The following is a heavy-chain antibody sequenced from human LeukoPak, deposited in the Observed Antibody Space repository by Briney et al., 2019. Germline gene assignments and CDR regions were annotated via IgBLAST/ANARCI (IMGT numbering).Heavy chain of an antibody. V-gene: IGHV1-8*03. CDR3: ARARYYYDSSGYYYYFDY. J-gene: IGHJ4*02. CDR1: GYTFTSYD. CDR2: MNPNSGNT. D-gene: IGHD3-22*01. Sequence: ASLKVSCKPSGYTFTSYDINWVPQATGQGLECMGWMNPNSGNTGYAQKCQGRVTITRNTSISTAYMELSSLRSEDTAVYYCARARYYYDSSGYYYYFDYWGQGTLVTVSS.